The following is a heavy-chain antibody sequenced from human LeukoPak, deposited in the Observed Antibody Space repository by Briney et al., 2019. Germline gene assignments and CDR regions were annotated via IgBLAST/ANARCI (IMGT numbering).Heavy chain of an antibody. D-gene: IGHD1-26*01. CDR2: ISGSGGST. V-gene: IGHV3-23*01. CDR3: AKVSNMGATNYYYGMDV. Sequence: GGSLRLSCAASGFTFSSYAMSWVRQAPGKGLEWVSAISGSGGSTYYADSVKGRFTISRDNSKNTLYLQMNSLRAGDTAVYYCAKVSNMGATNYYYGMDVWGQGTTVTVSS. J-gene: IGHJ6*02. CDR1: GFTFSSYA.